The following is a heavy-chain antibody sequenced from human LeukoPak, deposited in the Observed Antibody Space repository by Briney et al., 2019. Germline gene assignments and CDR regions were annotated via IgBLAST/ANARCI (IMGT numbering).Heavy chain of an antibody. CDR1: GFTFSSYG. J-gene: IGHJ3*02. D-gene: IGHD2-2*01. V-gene: IGHV3-23*01. CDR3: ARPRGYCSSTSCPLAFDI. CDR2: ISGSGGST. Sequence: PGGSLRLSCAASGFTFSSYGMSWVRQAPGKGLEWVSAISGSGGSTYYADSVKGRFTISRDNSKNTLYLQMNSLRAEDTAVYYCARPRGYCSSTSCPLAFDIWGQGTMVTVSS.